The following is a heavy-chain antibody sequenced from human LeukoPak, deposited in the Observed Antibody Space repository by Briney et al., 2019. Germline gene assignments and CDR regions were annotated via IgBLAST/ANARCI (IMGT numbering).Heavy chain of an antibody. J-gene: IGHJ4*02. CDR2: VYYGGST. CDR1: GGSISSSSYY. CDR3: ARTEDIVVVVAAK. D-gene: IGHD2-15*01. V-gene: IGHV4-39*01. Sequence: SETLSLTCTVSGGSISSSSYYWGWIRHPPGKGLEWIGSVYYGGSTYYNPSLKSRVTISVDTSKNQFSLKLSSVTAADTAVYYCARTEDIVVVVAAKWSQGTLVTVSS.